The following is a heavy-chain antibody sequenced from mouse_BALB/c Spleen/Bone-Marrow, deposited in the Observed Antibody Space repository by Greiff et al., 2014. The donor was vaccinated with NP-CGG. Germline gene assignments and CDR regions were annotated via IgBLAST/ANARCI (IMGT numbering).Heavy chain of an antibody. J-gene: IGHJ3*01. CDR3: AGNGYYGWIAY. D-gene: IGHD2-3*01. CDR2: INPDSSTI. V-gene: IGHV4-1*02. CDR1: GFAFSRFW. Sequence: DVQLQESGSGLVQPGGSLKLSCAASGFAFSRFWMTWVRQAPGKGLEWIGEINPDSSTINYTTSLKDKFIITRDNAKNTLYLQMSKVRSEDTALYYCAGNGYYGWIAYWGQGTLVTVSA.